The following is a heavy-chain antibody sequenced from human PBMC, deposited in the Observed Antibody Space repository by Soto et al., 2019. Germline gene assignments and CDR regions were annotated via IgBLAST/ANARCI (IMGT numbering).Heavy chain of an antibody. D-gene: IGHD2-2*01. V-gene: IGHV4-59*08. J-gene: IGHJ5*02. CDR3: ARVPDR. Sequence: PSETLSLTCTVSGDSISSYYWTWNRQPPGKGLEWIAFIYYGGSINYNPSLKSRVAISVDTSKNQFSLNLNSVTAADTAVYYCARVPDRWGQGTLVTVSS. CDR2: IYYGGSI. CDR1: GDSISSYY.